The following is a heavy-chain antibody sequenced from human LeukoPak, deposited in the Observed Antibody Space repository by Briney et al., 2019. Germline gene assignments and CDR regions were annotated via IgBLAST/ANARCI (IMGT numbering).Heavy chain of an antibody. D-gene: IGHD1-26*01. CDR1: GGSFSGYY. V-gene: IGHV4-34*01. CDR2: INHSGST. J-gene: IGHJ4*02. CDR3: ARDVGATPVDY. Sequence: SETLSLTCAVYGGSFSGYYWSWIRQPPGKGLEWIGEINHSGSTYYNPSLKSRVTISVDTSKNQFSLKLSSVTAADTAVYYCARDVGATPVDYWGQGTLVTVSS.